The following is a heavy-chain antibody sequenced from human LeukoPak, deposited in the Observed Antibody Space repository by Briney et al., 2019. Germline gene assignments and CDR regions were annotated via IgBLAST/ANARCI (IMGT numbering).Heavy chain of an antibody. Sequence: SETLSLTCALYGGSFSAYYWSWIRQPPGKGLEWIGEINHSGSTNYNPSLKSRVTISVDTSKNQFSLKLSSVTAADTAVYYCARASGNPSSGWYYYYYGMDVWGQGTTVTVSS. CDR3: ARASGNPSSGWYYYYYGMDV. CDR1: GGSFSAYY. J-gene: IGHJ6*02. V-gene: IGHV4-34*01. CDR2: INHSGST. D-gene: IGHD6-19*01.